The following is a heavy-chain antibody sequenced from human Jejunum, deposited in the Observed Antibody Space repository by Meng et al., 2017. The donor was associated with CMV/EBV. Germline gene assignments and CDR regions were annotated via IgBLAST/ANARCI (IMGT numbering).Heavy chain of an antibody. J-gene: IGHJ5*02. CDR1: NDSVSSYY. Sequence: QVQLRQSGPGLVKPSETLSLICIVTNDSVSSYYCSWIRQSPGKGLEWIGYVYNGGNSNNNPSLKSRLTMSLDTSKNEFSLTLTSVTAADTAVYYCARGAVALGPWGPGTLVTVSS. CDR2: VYNGGNS. V-gene: IGHV4-59*02. CDR3: ARGAVALGP. D-gene: IGHD5-12*01.